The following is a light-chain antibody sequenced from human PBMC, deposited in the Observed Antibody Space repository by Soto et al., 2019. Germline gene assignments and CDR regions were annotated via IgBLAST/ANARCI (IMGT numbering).Light chain of an antibody. CDR3: QQYFNTPIT. CDR2: WAS. V-gene: IGKV4-1*01. J-gene: IGKJ5*01. CDR1: QSVLYNSNNKNY. Sequence: DIVMTQAPDSLAVSLDERATINCRSSQSVLYNSNNKNYLAWYQQKPGQPPKLLIYWASSRESGVPDRFSGSGSGTDFTLTISSLQAEDVAVYYCQQYFNTPITFGQGTRLEIK.